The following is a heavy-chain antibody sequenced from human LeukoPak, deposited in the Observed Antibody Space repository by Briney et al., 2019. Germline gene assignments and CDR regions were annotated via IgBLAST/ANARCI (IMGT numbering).Heavy chain of an antibody. Sequence: PSETLSLTCTVSGGSTSSSSYYWGWIRQPPGKGLEWIGSIYYSGSTYYNPSLKSRVTISVDTSKNQFSLKLSSVTAADTAVYYCARHGPPRAAAGFYFDYWGQGTLVTVSS. CDR2: IYYSGST. CDR1: GGSTSSSSYY. J-gene: IGHJ4*02. CDR3: ARHGPPRAAAGFYFDY. D-gene: IGHD6-13*01. V-gene: IGHV4-39*01.